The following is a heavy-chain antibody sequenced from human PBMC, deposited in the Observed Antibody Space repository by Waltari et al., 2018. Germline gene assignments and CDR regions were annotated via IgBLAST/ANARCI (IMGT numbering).Heavy chain of an antibody. J-gene: IGHJ6*02. CDR2: ISTTSVTI. V-gene: IGHV3-11*01. CDR3: ARDRAGYRGLYGMDV. Sequence: QVLLVESGGGLVKPGGSLRLSCAASGFSFADYYMSWIRQTPGKGLEWVSYISTTSVTIKYAESVQGRFTVARDNAKNSLYLQISSLRAEDSGVYYCARDRAGYRGLYGMDVWGQGTSVTVSS. CDR1: GFSFADYY. D-gene: IGHD3-9*01.